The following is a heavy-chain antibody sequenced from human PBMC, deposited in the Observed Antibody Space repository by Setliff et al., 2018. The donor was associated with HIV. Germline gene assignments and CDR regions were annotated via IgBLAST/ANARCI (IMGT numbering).Heavy chain of an antibody. CDR3: ARGYYYDTSAPGFDY. J-gene: IGHJ4*02. Sequence: PGGSLRLSCAASGFTFSSYSMNRVRQAPGKGLEWVSSISTSSSYIYYADSVKGRFTISSDNAKNSLYLRMNSLRVEDTTVYYCARGYYYDTSAPGFDYWGQGTLVTVSS. V-gene: IGHV3-21*01. D-gene: IGHD3-22*01. CDR1: GFTFSSYS. CDR2: ISTSSSYI.